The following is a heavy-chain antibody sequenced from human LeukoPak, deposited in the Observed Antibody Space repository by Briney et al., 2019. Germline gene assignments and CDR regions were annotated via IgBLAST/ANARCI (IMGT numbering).Heavy chain of an antibody. D-gene: IGHD2-15*01. V-gene: IGHV3-11*04. CDR1: GFTFSDYY. J-gene: IGHJ6*03. CDR2: ISSSGSTI. Sequence: GGSLRLSCAASGFTFSDYYMTWIRQAPGKGLEWVSYISSSGSTIYYADSVRGRFTISRDNAKKSLYLQMNSLRAEDTAVYYCAKDIGSNYYYYMDVWGKGTTVTISS. CDR3: AKDIGSNYYYYMDV.